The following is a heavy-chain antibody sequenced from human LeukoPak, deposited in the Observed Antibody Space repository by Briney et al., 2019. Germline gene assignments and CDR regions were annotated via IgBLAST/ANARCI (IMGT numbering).Heavy chain of an antibody. J-gene: IGHJ4*02. CDR1: GYTFTSYY. Sequence: ASVKVSCKASGYTFTSYYMHWVRRAPGQGLEWMGIINPSGGSTSYAQKFQGRVTMTRDTSTSTVYMELSSLRSEDTAVYYCARLVFGIAASHSFDYWGQGTLVTVSS. V-gene: IGHV1-46*03. CDR2: INPSGGST. D-gene: IGHD6-13*01. CDR3: ARLVFGIAASHSFDY.